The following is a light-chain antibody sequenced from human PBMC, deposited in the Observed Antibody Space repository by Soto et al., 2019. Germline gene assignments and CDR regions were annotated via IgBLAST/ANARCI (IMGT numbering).Light chain of an antibody. CDR1: SSNIGAGYN. V-gene: IGLV1-40*01. J-gene: IGLJ3*02. CDR3: RSYDSSLSGWV. CDR2: GNS. Sequence: QSVLTQPPSVSGAPGQRVTISCTGSSSNIGAGYNVHWYQQLPGTAPKLLIYGNSNRPSGVPDRFSGYKSGTSAALAITGVQDEDEDDYYCRSYDSSLSGWVFGGGTTLTV.